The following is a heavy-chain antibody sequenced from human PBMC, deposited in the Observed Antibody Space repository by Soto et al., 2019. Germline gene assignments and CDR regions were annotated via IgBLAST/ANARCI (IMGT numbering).Heavy chain of an antibody. CDR1: GGSVSSRSYF. Sequence: QVQVQESGPGLVKPSDTLSLTCTVSGGSVSSRSYFWGWIRQPPGKGLEWIGTIYYNGSTYYNPSLKSRVTLSVDTSKHQFTPKLTSVTASDTALYYCARQRVIPDTPTNWFDPWGQGTLVTVSS. J-gene: IGHJ5*02. CDR3: ARQRVIPDTPTNWFDP. CDR2: IYYNGST. D-gene: IGHD2-15*01. V-gene: IGHV4-39*01.